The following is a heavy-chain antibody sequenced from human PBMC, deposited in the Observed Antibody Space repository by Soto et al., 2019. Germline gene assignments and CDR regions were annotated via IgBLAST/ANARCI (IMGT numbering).Heavy chain of an antibody. CDR1: GYTFTSYG. Sequence: VASVKVSCKASGYTFTSYGISWVRQAPGQGLEWMGWISAYNGNTNYAQKLQGRVTMTTDTSTSTAYMELKSLRSDDTAVYYCAREYSSGWSPSNDYWGQGTLVTVSS. CDR2: ISAYNGNT. J-gene: IGHJ4*02. D-gene: IGHD6-19*01. CDR3: AREYSSGWSPSNDY. V-gene: IGHV1-18*01.